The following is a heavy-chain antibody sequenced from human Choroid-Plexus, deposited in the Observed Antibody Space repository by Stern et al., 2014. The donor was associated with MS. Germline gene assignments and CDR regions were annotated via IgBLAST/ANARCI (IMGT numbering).Heavy chain of an antibody. V-gene: IGHV3-30*18. D-gene: IGHD2/OR15-2a*01. Sequence: VQLEESGGGVVQPGRPLRLSCVASGFTFGSCAMHWVRQAPGKGLEWVAGVSYDGSNKYYADSVKGRFTISRDNSQSTLYMQMSSLRPEDTAVYYCAKDRQYLTYFFDHWGQGSLVTVSS. CDR3: AKDRQYLTYFFDH. CDR2: VSYDGSNK. CDR1: GFTFGSCA. J-gene: IGHJ5*02.